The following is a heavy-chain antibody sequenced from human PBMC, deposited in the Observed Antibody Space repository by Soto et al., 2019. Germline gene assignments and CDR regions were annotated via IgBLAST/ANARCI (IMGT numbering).Heavy chain of an antibody. J-gene: IGHJ5*02. V-gene: IGHV1-18*01. CDR3: ARVLRGVVNWFDP. CDR2: IATYNSNK. CDR1: GDTFTNFG. D-gene: IGHD3-10*01. Sequence: ASVKVSCKTSGDTFTNFGLSWVRQAPGQGLEWMGWIATYNSNKNYAQKFQGRLTLTTDTSTSTGYMELKSLEYDDTAVYYCARVLRGVVNWFDPWGQGTMVTVSS.